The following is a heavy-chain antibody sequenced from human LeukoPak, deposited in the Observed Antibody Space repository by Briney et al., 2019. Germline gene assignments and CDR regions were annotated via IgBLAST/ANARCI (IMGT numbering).Heavy chain of an antibody. Sequence: GGSLRLSCAASGFTFSSYWMHCVRQAPGKGLVWVSRINSDGSSTSYADSVKGRFTISRDNAKNTLYLQMNSLRAEDTAVYYCARAKIAVAGTIDYWGQGTLVTVSS. CDR3: ARAKIAVAGTIDY. V-gene: IGHV3-74*01. CDR2: INSDGSST. J-gene: IGHJ4*02. CDR1: GFTFSSYW. D-gene: IGHD6-19*01.